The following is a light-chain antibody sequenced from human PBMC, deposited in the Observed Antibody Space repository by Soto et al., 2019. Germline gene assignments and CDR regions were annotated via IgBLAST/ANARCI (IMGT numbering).Light chain of an antibody. CDR1: SSDVGGYNY. V-gene: IGLV2-11*01. J-gene: IGLJ1*01. CDR3: CSYAGSYTSLYV. CDR2: DVS. Sequence: QSALTQPRSVSGSPGQSVNISCTGTSSDVGGYNYVSWYQQHPGKAPKLMIYDVSKRPSGVPDRFSGSKSGNTASLTISGLQAEDEADYYCCSYAGSYTSLYVFGNGTKLTVL.